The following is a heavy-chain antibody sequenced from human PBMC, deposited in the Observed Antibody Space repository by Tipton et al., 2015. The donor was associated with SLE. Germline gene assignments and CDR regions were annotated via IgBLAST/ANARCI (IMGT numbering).Heavy chain of an antibody. J-gene: IGHJ2*01. CDR1: GGSISSDNYY. V-gene: IGHV4-61*09. CDR2: IYTSGST. D-gene: IGHD6-6*01. CDR3: ARLRAFSTSPDYFDL. Sequence: TLSLTCTVSGGSISSDNYYWSWIRQPAGKGLEWIGHIYTSGSTNYNPSLKSRVTNSVDTSKNQFSLKLTSVTAADTALYYCARLRAFSTSPDYFDLWGRGTLVTVSS.